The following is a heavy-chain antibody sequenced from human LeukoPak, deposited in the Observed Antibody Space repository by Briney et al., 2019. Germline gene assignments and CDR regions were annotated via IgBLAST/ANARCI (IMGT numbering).Heavy chain of an antibody. CDR3: AKEKVPYQLAYYFDY. CDR1: GFTFDDYA. D-gene: IGHD2-2*01. V-gene: IGHV3-9*03. J-gene: IGHJ4*02. CDR2: ISWNSGSI. Sequence: TGGSLRLSCAASGFTFDDYAMHWVRQAPGKGLEWVSGISWNSGSIGYADSVKGRFTISRDNAKNSLYLQMISLRAEDMALYYCAKEKVPYQLAYYFDYWGQGTLVTVSS.